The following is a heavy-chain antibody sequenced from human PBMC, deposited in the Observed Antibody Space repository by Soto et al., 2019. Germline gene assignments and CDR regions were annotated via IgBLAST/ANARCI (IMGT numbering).Heavy chain of an antibody. Sequence: QVHLVQSGAEVKSPGSAVKVSCKVSGAGDTFSNYGLNWMRQAPGQGLEWMGGTIPAFGTANYAQKFQGRVTIAADTYTTTDYMELSSLRCDDTAVYYCAILVRYDSSGYFDCWVQGTLDTVSP. CDR3: AILVRYDSSGYFDC. V-gene: IGHV1-69*06. D-gene: IGHD3-22*01. CDR1: GAGDTFSNYG. J-gene: IGHJ5*01. CDR2: TIPAFGTA.